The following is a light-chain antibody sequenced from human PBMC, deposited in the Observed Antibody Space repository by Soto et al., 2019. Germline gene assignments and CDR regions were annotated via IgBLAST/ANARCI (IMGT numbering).Light chain of an antibody. CDR2: GAS. J-gene: IGKJ3*01. CDR1: QSVTSSY. CDR3: QQYGSSPFT. V-gene: IGKV3-20*01. Sequence: EIVLTQSPGTLSLSPGERLTLSCRASQSVTSSYLAWYQHKPGQAPRLLIYGASTKATGTPDRFSGSGSGADFTLTISRLEPEDFAVYYCQQYGSSPFTFGPGTGVDIK.